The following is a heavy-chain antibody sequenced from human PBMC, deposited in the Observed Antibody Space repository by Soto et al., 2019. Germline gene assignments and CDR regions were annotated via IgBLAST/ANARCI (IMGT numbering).Heavy chain of an antibody. CDR3: ARSIGEVTGRKY. V-gene: IGHV1-3*01. Sequence: ASVKVSCKASGYTFTSYAMHWVRQAPGQRLEWMGWINAGNGNTKYSQKFQGRVTITRDTSASTAYMELSSLRSEDTAVYYCARSIGEVTGRKYWGKGTLVDVAS. CDR1: GYTFTSYA. D-gene: IGHD2-21*02. J-gene: IGHJ4*02. CDR2: INAGNGNT.